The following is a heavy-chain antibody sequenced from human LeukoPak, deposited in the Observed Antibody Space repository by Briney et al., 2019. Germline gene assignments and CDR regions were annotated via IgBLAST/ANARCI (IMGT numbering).Heavy chain of an antibody. J-gene: IGHJ4*02. CDR1: GFSFSICS. D-gene: IGHD4-17*01. V-gene: IGHV3-64D*09. CDR2: ISNKGDHT. CDR3: VKATVTSSYFDYFDS. Sequence: GGSLRLSCSASGFSFSICSMHWVRQAPGKGLEYVSAISNKGDHTNYADSVKGRFTISRDNSKNTLYLQMSSLRAEDTAVYYCVKATVTSSYFDYFDSWGQGTRVTVSS.